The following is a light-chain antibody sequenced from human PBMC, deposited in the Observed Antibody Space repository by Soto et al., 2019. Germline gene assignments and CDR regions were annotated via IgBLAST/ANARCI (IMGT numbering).Light chain of an antibody. CDR3: QQRSNWPPT. CDR1: QSASSY. J-gene: IGKJ1*01. V-gene: IGKV3-11*01. Sequence: EIVFTHSPSTLSLSLCARATLSGRARQSASSYLAWYQQKPGQAPRLLIYDASNRATGIPARFSGSGSGTDSTLTISSLEPEDFAVYYCQQRSNWPPTFGQGTKVDIK. CDR2: DAS.